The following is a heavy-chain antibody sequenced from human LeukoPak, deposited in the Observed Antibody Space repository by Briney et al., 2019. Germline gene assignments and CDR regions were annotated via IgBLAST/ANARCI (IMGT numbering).Heavy chain of an antibody. CDR3: ARDGHNQNHFDY. CDR1: GGSISSSSYY. CDR2: IYYTGST. D-gene: IGHD5-24*01. V-gene: IGHV4-39*07. J-gene: IGHJ4*02. Sequence: PSETLSLTCTVSGGSISSSSYYWGWIRQPPGKGLEWIGSIYYTGSTYYNPSLKSRVTISVDTSKNQFSLKLSSVTAADTAVYYCARDGHNQNHFDYWGQGTLVTVSS.